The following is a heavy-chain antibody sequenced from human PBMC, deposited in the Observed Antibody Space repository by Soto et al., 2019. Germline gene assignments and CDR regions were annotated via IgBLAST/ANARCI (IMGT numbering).Heavy chain of an antibody. V-gene: IGHV3-23*01. Sequence: EVQLLESGGDLVQPGGSLRLSCAASGFTFSSYAMSWVRQAPGKGLEWVSAMSGSGGSTDYADSVKGRFTISRDNSKNTLYLQMNRLRAEDTAVYYCAKYSSAGWYKDAFNIWGQGTLVTVSS. CDR1: GFTFSSYA. D-gene: IGHD6-19*01. J-gene: IGHJ3*02. CDR3: AKYSSAGWYKDAFNI. CDR2: MSGSGGST.